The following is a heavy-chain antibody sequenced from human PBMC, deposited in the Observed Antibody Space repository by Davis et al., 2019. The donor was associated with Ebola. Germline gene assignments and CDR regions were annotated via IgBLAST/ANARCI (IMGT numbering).Heavy chain of an antibody. J-gene: IGHJ6*02. CDR1: GYTFTSYD. Sequence: ASVKVSCKASGYTFTSYDINWVRQATGQGLEWMGWMNPNSGNTGYAQKFQGRVTMTRNTSISTAYMELSSLRSGETAVYYCARGEGGTVLRFLEWLGYYGMDVWGQGTTVTVSS. CDR3: ARGEGGTVLRFLEWLGYYGMDV. D-gene: IGHD3-3*01. CDR2: MNPNSGNT. V-gene: IGHV1-8*01.